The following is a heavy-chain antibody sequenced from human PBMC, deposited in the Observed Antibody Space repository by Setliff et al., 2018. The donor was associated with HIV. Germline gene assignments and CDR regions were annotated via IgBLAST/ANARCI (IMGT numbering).Heavy chain of an antibody. V-gene: IGHV4-59*12. CDR2: IYSSGST. CDR1: GASISSYY. Sequence: PSETLSLTCTVSGASISSYYWSWIRQPPGKGLEWIGYIYSSGSTNYNPSLNNRAAIVLDTSKNQFSLWLTSVTAADTAVYYCARVGLRFKYTFDYWGQGMLVTVSS. CDR3: ARVGLRFKYTFDY. D-gene: IGHD5-12*01. J-gene: IGHJ4*02.